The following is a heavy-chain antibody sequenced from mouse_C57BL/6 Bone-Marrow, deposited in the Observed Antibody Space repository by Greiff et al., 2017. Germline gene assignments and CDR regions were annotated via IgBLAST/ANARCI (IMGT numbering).Heavy chain of an antibody. Sequence: NVSCKASGYTFTSYWITWVKQRPGQGLEWIGDIYPGSGSTNYNAKFKSKATLTVDTSSSTAYMQLSSLTSEDSAVYYCASTTDDVKGYFDVWGTGTTVTVST. J-gene: IGHJ1*03. CDR2: IYPGSGST. CDR1: GYTFTSYW. CDR3: ASTTDDVKGYFDV. D-gene: IGHD1-1*01. V-gene: IGHV1-55*01.